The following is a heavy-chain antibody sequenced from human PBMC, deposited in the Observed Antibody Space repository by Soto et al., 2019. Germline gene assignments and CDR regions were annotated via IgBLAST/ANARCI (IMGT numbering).Heavy chain of an antibody. J-gene: IGHJ1*01. CDR2: SSGSGGST. CDR1: GFTFSSYA. CDR3: AKDNAAVAATAEYFQH. Sequence: GGSLRLSCAASGFTFSSYAMSWVRQAPGKGLEWVSASSGSGGSTYYADSVKGRFTISRDNSKNTLYLQMNSLRAEDTAVYYCAKDNAAVAATAEYFQHWGQGTLVTVSS. D-gene: IGHD6-19*01. V-gene: IGHV3-23*01.